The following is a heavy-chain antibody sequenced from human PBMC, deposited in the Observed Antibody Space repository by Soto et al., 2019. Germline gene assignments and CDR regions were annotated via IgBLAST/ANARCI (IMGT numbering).Heavy chain of an antibody. CDR3: ARDRMGLHWNHEFDY. Sequence: GGSLRLSCAASGFTFSDYYMSWIRQAPGKGLECVSYISSSGSTIYYADSVKGRFTISRDNAKNSLYLQMNSLRAEDTAVYYCARDRMGLHWNHEFDYWGQGTLVTVSS. CDR1: GFTFSDYY. J-gene: IGHJ4*02. V-gene: IGHV3-11*01. CDR2: ISSSGSTI. D-gene: IGHD4-4*01.